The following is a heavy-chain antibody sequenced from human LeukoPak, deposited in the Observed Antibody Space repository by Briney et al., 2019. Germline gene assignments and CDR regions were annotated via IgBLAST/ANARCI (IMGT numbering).Heavy chain of an antibody. CDR3: ARDQDIVATIRFDY. D-gene: IGHD5-12*01. J-gene: IGHJ4*02. Sequence: PSETLSLTCSVSGGSISSRDNYWGWIRQTPGKGLEWVSSISSSSSYIYYADSVKGRFTISRDNAKNSLYLQMNSLRAEDTAVYYCARDQDIVATIRFDYWGQGTLVTVSS. V-gene: IGHV3-21*01. CDR2: ISSSSSYI. CDR1: GGSISSRDNY.